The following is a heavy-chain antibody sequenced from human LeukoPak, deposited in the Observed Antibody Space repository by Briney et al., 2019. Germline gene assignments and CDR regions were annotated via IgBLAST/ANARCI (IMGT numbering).Heavy chain of an antibody. D-gene: IGHD1-1*01. CDR3: ARDRTTGTTRYYYGMDV. CDR1: GYTFTSYY. V-gene: IGHV1-46*01. J-gene: IGHJ6*04. Sequence: ASVKVSCTASGYTFTSYYMHWVRHAPGQGLEWMGIINPSGGSTSYAQKFQGRVTMTRDTSTSTVYMELSSLRSEDTAVYYCARDRTTGTTRYYYGMDVWGKGTTVTVSS. CDR2: INPSGGST.